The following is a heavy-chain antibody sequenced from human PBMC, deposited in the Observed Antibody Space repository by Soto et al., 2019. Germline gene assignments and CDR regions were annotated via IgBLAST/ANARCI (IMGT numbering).Heavy chain of an antibody. Sequence: QVQLQESGPGLVKPSETLSLTCTVSGGSISSYYWSWIRQPPGKGLEWIGYIYYSGSTNYNPSLKSRVTISVDTSKNQFSLKLSSVTAADTAVYYCARHGNGDYSDAFDIWGQGTMVTVSS. CDR1: GGSISSYY. CDR2: IYYSGST. V-gene: IGHV4-59*08. D-gene: IGHD4-17*01. CDR3: ARHGNGDYSDAFDI. J-gene: IGHJ3*02.